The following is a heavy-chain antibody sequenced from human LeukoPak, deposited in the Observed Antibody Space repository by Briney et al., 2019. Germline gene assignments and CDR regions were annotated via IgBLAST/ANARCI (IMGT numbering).Heavy chain of an antibody. Sequence: GGSLRLSCTASGFAFGDYSMSWVRQAPGKGLEWVALIRIKAYGGTTEYAASVKDRFSISRDDSKSIAYLQMNSLKTEDTALYYCTRSFQRYYYMDVCGNGTTVTVSS. J-gene: IGHJ6*03. CDR2: IRIKAYGGTT. V-gene: IGHV3-49*04. CDR1: GFAFGDYS. CDR3: TRSFQRYYYMDV. D-gene: IGHD3-16*01.